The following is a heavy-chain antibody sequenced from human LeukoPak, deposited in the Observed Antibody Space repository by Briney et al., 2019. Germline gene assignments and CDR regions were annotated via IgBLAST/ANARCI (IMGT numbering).Heavy chain of an antibody. Sequence: GGSLRLSCAASGFTFSSYWMHWVRQAPGKGLVWVSRINSDGSSTSYADSVKGRFTISRDNAKNTLYLQMNSLRAEDTAVYYCARESVMSYYFDYWGQGTLVTVSS. D-gene: IGHD4-11*01. CDR1: GFTFSSYW. CDR2: INSDGSST. V-gene: IGHV3-74*01. CDR3: ARESVMSYYFDY. J-gene: IGHJ4*02.